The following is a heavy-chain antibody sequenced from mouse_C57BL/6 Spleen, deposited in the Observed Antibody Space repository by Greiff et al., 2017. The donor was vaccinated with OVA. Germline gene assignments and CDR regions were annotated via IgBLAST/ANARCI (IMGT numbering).Heavy chain of an antibody. CDR3: ARGGSYAMDY. Sequence: EVKLVESEGGLVQPGSSMELSCTASGFTFSDYYMAWVRQVPEKGLEWVANINYDGSSTYYLDSLKSRFIISRDNAKNILYLQMSSLKSEDTATYYCARGGSYAMDYWGQGTSVTVFS. J-gene: IGHJ4*01. V-gene: IGHV5-16*01. CDR2: INYDGSST. CDR1: GFTFSDYY.